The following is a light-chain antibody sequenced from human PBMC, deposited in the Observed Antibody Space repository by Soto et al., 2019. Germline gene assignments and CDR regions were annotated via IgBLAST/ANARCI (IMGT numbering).Light chain of an antibody. CDR1: QTISSW. CDR3: QHYNSYSEA. J-gene: IGKJ1*01. Sequence: DIQMTQSPSTLSGSVGDRVTITCRASQTISSWLGWYQQKPGKAPKLLIYKASTLKSGVPSRCSGSGSGTEFTLTISSLQPDDSATYYCQHYNSYSEAFGQGTKV. CDR2: KAS. V-gene: IGKV1-5*03.